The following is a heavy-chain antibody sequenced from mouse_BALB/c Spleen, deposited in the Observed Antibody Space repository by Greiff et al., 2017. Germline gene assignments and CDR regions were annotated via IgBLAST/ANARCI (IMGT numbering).Heavy chain of an antibody. Sequence: EVQLVESGGGLVKPGGSLKLSCAASGFTFSSYAMSWVRQTPEKRLEWVATISSGGSYTYYPDSVKGRFTISRDNAKNTLYLQMSSLRSEDTAMYYCARHAYGSTHYFDYWGQGTTLTVSS. CDR3: ARHAYGSTHYFDY. CDR2: ISSGGSYT. V-gene: IGHV5-9-3*01. J-gene: IGHJ2*01. D-gene: IGHD1-1*01. CDR1: GFTFSSYA.